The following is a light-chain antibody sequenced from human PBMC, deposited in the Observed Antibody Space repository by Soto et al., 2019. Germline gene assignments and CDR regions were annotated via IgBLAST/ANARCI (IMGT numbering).Light chain of an antibody. Sequence: EIVLTQSPGTLSLSPGERATLSCRASQSVSSNYLAWYQHKPGQAPSLLIYGASSRATGIPDRFSGSGSGTYFTLTINRLGPEDFAVYYCQQYGSSPWTFGQGTKVQVK. CDR2: GAS. J-gene: IGKJ1*01. CDR3: QQYGSSPWT. CDR1: QSVSSNY. V-gene: IGKV3-20*01.